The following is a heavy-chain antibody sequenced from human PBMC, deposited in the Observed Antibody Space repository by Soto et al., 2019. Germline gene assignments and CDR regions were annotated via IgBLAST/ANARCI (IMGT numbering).Heavy chain of an antibody. D-gene: IGHD1-26*01. Sequence: QEKLVQSGGGVVQPGKSLRLSCAASGFTFSTYAMHWVRLAPGKGLEWVAVVSYDGDKKYYGDSVRGRFTISRDNSKNAQFLQMNGLTTEDTAVYYCTRGVGSYSYYYFGMDVWGQGTAVTVSS. CDR2: VSYDGDKK. V-gene: IGHV3-30-3*01. CDR1: GFTFSTYA. J-gene: IGHJ6*02. CDR3: TRGVGSYSYYYFGMDV.